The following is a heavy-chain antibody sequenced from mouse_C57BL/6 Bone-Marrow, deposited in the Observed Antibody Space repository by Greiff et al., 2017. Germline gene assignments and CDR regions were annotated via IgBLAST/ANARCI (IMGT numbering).Heavy chain of an antibody. CDR2: ISDGGSYT. CDR3: ARGLAYYSNYWYFDV. Sequence: DVHLVESGGGLVKPGGSLKLSCAASGFTFSSYAMSWVRQTPEKRLEWVATISDGGSYTYYPDNVKGRFTISRDNAKNNLYLQMSHLKSEDTAMYYCARGLAYYSNYWYFDVWGTGTTVTVSS. J-gene: IGHJ1*03. D-gene: IGHD2-5*01. V-gene: IGHV5-4*01. CDR1: GFTFSSYA.